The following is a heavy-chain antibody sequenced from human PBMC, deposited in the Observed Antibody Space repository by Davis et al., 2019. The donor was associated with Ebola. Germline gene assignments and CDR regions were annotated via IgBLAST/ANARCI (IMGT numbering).Heavy chain of an antibody. CDR3: ARGARGYGSWAIDY. Sequence: GGSLRLSCAASGFSFSTFAMTWVRQAPGKGLEWVSDISSSGGTIHYADSVKGRFTISRDNAKNSLYLQMNSLRAEDTAVYYCARGARGYGSWAIDYWGQGTLVTVSS. CDR2: ISSSGGTI. CDR1: GFSFSTFA. D-gene: IGHD1-26*01. V-gene: IGHV3-48*03. J-gene: IGHJ4*02.